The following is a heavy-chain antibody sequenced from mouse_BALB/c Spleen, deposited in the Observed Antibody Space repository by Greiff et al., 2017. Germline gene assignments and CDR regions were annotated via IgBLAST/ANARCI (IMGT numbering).Heavy chain of an antibody. CDR1: GYTFTSYT. V-gene: IGHV1-4*01. J-gene: IGHJ4*01. Sequence: QVQLQQSGAELARPGASVKMSCKASGYTFTSYTMHWVKQRPGQGLEWIGYINPSSGYTNYNQKFKDKATLTADKSSSTAYMQLSSLTSEDSAVYYCAKVLLDYAMDYWGQGTSVTVSS. CDR2: INPSSGYT. D-gene: IGHD1-1*01. CDR3: AKVLLDYAMDY.